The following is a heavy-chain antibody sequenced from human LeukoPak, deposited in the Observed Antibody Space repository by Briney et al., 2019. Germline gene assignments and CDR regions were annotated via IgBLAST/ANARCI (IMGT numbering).Heavy chain of an antibody. J-gene: IGHJ4*02. CDR3: ARSQWELRVYFDY. V-gene: IGHV1-46*01. CDR2: INPSDGST. D-gene: IGHD1-26*01. CDR1: GYSFADYY. Sequence: ASVKVSCKASGYSFADYYMHWVRQAPGQGLEWMGIINPSDGSTSYAQKFQGRVTMTRDMSTNTVYMELSSLRSDDTAVYYCARSQWELRVYFDYWGQGTLVTVSP.